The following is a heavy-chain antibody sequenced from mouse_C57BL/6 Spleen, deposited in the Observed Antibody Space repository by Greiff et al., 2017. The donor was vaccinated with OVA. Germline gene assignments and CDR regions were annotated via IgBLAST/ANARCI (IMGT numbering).Heavy chain of an antibody. Sequence: QVQLKESGPELVKPGASVKISCKASGYAFSSSWMNWVKQRPGKGLEWIGRIYPGDRDTNYNGKFKGKATLTADKSSSTAYMQLSSLTSEDSAVYFVAEYYGSSYAWFAYWGQGTLVTVSA. CDR3: AEYYGSSYAWFAY. V-gene: IGHV1-82*01. CDR1: GYAFSSSW. D-gene: IGHD1-1*01. CDR2: IYPGDRDT. J-gene: IGHJ3*01.